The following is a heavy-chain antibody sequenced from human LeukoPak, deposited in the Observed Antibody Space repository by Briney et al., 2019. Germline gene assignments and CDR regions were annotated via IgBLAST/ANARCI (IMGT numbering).Heavy chain of an antibody. CDR1: GGSISSYY. J-gene: IGHJ4*02. D-gene: IGHD3-10*01. CDR2: IYYSGST. V-gene: IGHV4-59*12. Sequence: PSETLSLTCTVSGGSISSYYWSWIRQPPGKGLEGIGYIYYSGSTNYNPSLKSRVTISVDTSKNQFSLKLSSVTAADTAVYYCARNRLMVRGVIGFDYWGQGTLVTVSS. CDR3: ARNRLMVRGVIGFDY.